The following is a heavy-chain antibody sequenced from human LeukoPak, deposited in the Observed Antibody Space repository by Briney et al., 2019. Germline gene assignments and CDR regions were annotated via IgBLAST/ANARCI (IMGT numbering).Heavy chain of an antibody. CDR3: ALHPAATGTMARRGYNWFDP. V-gene: IGHV3-23*01. Sequence: ETLSLTCAVYGGSFSGYYWSWVRQAPGKGLEWVSAISGSGGSTYYADSVKGRFTISRDNSKNTLYLQMNSLRAEDTAVYYCALHPAATGTMARRGYNWFDPWGQGTLVTVSS. CDR2: ISGSGGST. D-gene: IGHD1-1*01. CDR1: GGSFSGYY. J-gene: IGHJ5*02.